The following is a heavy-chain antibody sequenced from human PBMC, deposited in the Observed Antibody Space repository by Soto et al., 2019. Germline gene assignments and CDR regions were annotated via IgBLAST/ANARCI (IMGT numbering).Heavy chain of an antibody. D-gene: IGHD2-21*02. CDR1: GFTFSSDW. V-gene: IGHV3-74*01. Sequence: GSLSLSCAASGFTFSSDWMHWFRQAPGKGLVWVSRIDSAGRTTTYADSVKGRFTISRDNAKNTLYLQMNGLRAEDTALYYCARWFTGGNFDYFDFWGQGTQVTVAS. J-gene: IGHJ4*02. CDR3: ARWFTGGNFDYFDF. CDR2: IDSAGRTT.